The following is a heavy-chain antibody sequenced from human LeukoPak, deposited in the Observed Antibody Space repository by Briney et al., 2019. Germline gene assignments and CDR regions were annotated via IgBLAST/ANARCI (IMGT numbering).Heavy chain of an antibody. V-gene: IGHV3-15*01. J-gene: IGHJ4*02. CDR1: GFTFSNAW. D-gene: IGHD3-22*01. CDR2: IKSKTDGGTT. CDR3: TTSGGYYYDSSGYYYPPWGY. Sequence: GGSLRLSCAASGFTFSNAWMSWVRQAPGKGLEWVGRIKSKTDGGTTDYAAPVKSRFTISRDDSKNTLYLQMNSLKTEDTAVYYCTTSGGYYYDSSGYYYPPWGYWGQGTLVTVSS.